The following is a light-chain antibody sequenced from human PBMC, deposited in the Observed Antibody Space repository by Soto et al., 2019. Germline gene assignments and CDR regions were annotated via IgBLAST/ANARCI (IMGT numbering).Light chain of an antibody. V-gene: IGKV3-15*01. CDR1: QSVSTT. CDR3: QHYGSSSWT. CDR2: GAS. J-gene: IGKJ1*01. Sequence: EIVITQSPATLSVSPCQGASLSCRASQSVSTTVAWYHQKPGQAPRLLVYGASTRATGIPARFSGSGSGTDFTLTISRLEPDDFAVYYCQHYGSSSWTFGQGTKVDI.